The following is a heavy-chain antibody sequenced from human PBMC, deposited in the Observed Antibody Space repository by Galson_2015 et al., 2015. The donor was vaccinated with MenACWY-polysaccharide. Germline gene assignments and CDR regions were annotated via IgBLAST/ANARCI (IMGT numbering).Heavy chain of an antibody. D-gene: IGHD3-16*01. V-gene: IGHV4-31*03. CDR3: ARGGRAVSNRNWFDP. J-gene: IGHJ5*02. CDR2: ISYDGGT. CDR1: GDSITSGGYF. Sequence: TLSLTCTVSGDSITSGGYFWSWIRQHPGKGLEWIASISYDGGTYYNPSLKSRVTISADTPNNQFSLMLSSVTAADTAVYYCARGGRAVSNRNWFDPWGQGTLVTVSS.